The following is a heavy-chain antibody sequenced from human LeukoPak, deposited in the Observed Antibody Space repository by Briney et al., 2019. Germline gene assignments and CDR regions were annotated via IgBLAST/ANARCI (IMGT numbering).Heavy chain of an antibody. J-gene: IGHJ4*02. CDR3: ARAGRFDY. CDR1: GGSFSGYY. D-gene: IGHD1-26*01. V-gene: IGHV4-34*01. CDR2: TDHSGST. Sequence: PSETLSLTCAVYGGSFSGYYWSWIRQPPGKGLEWIGETDHSGSTNYNPSLKSRVTISVDTSKNQFSLKLSSVTAADTAVYYCARAGRFDYWGQGTLVTVSS.